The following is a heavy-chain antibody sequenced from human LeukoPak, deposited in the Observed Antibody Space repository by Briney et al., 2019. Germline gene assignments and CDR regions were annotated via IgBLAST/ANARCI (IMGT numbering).Heavy chain of an antibody. CDR3: ARDVAVAVPRGAFDI. D-gene: IGHD6-19*01. Sequence: TSETLSLTCAVSGGSISSSNWWSWVRQPPGKGLEWIGEIYHSGSTNYNPSLKSRVTISVDKSKNQFSLKLSSVTAEDTAVYYCARDVAVAVPRGAFDIWGQGTMVTVSS. J-gene: IGHJ3*02. V-gene: IGHV4-4*02. CDR2: IYHSGST. CDR1: GGSISSSNW.